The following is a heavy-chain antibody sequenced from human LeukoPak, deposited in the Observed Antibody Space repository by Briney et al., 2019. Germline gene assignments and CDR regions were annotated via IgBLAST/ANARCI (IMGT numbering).Heavy chain of an antibody. CDR1: GFTFSSYA. CDR3: AKRPDRSYYDRTGYYYFDY. CDR2: IGGLGGST. V-gene: IGHV3-23*01. J-gene: IGHJ4*02. D-gene: IGHD3-22*01. Sequence: GGSLRLSCAASGFTFSSYAMSWVRQAPGKGLEWVSSIGGLGGSTFYAVSVKGRFTISRDISKNTLYLQMNGLRAEDTAVYYCAKRPDRSYYDRTGYYYFDYWGQGTLVTVSS.